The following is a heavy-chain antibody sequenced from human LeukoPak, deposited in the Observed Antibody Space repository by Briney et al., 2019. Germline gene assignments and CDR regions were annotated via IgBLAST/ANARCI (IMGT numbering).Heavy chain of an antibody. CDR3: AKVSSSWYSINFHYYMDV. CDR1: GFTFSSYA. V-gene: IGHV3-23*01. J-gene: IGHJ6*03. CDR2: VTGSGGST. D-gene: IGHD6-13*01. Sequence: TGGSLRLSCAASGFTFSSYAMSWVRQAPGKGLEWVSGVTGSGGSTYYADSVKGRFTISRDNSKNTLYLQMNSLRAEDTAVYYCAKVSSSWYSINFHYYMDVWGKGTTVTISS.